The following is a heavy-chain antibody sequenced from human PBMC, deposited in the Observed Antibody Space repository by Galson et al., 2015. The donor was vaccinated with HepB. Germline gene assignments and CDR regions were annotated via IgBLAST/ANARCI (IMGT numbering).Heavy chain of an antibody. CDR2: ISYDGDNK. V-gene: IGHV3-30*04. CDR3: AVRPGRYNSFEY. J-gene: IGHJ4*02. CDR1: GFTFNSYA. Sequence: SLRLSCATSGFTFNSYALHWVRQAPGKGLEWVAVISYDGDNKSYADSVKGRFTVSRDNSKNTLYLQMTSLRPEDTAVCYCAVRPGRYNSFEYWDQGTLVTVSS. D-gene: IGHD3-9*01.